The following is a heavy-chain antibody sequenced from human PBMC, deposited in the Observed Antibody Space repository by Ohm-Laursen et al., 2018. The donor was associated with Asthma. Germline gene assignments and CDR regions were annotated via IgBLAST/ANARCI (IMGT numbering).Heavy chain of an antibody. V-gene: IGHV3-21*01. J-gene: IGHJ1*01. Sequence: SLRLSFAASGYTFSSYSIHWVRQVPGQGLEWVASITTASTFIYYADSVRGRFTTSRDNAKNSVYLQMNSLRAEDTALYYCARIGTEWELPGREYSLHHWGEGTLVAVSS. CDR3: ARIGTEWELPGREYSLHH. CDR1: GYTFSSYS. D-gene: IGHD1-26*01. CDR2: ITTASTFI.